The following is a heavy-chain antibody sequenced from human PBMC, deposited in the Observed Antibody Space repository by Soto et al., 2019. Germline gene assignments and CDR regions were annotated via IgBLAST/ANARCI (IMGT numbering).Heavy chain of an antibody. CDR1: GGSFSGYY. CDR3: ARFNDGSGSYYFDY. J-gene: IGHJ4*02. D-gene: IGHD3-10*01. V-gene: IGHV4-34*01. Sequence: SETLSLTCAVYGGSFSGYYWSWIRQPPGKGLEWIGEINHSGSTNYNPSLKGRVTISVDTSKNQFSLKLSSVTAADTAVYYCARFNDGSGSYYFDYWGQGTLVTVSS. CDR2: INHSGST.